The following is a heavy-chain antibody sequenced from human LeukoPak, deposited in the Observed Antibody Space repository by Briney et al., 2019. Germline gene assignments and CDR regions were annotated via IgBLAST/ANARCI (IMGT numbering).Heavy chain of an antibody. D-gene: IGHD6-13*01. V-gene: IGHV3-7*01. CDR1: GFTFSRYW. CDR2: INQDGSVK. J-gene: IGHJ4*02. Sequence: GGSPRLSCAASGFTFSRYWMTWVRQAPGKGLEWVANINQDGSVKYHVDSVKGRFTISRDNAKNLVYLQMDSLRAEDTAVYYCARIGYSSSSLDYWGQGTLVTVSS. CDR3: ARIGYSSSSLDY.